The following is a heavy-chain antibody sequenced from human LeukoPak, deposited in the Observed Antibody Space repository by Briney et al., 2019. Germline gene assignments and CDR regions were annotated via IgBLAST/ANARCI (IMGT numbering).Heavy chain of an antibody. CDR2: ISGSAGTT. D-gene: IGHD3-22*01. Sequence: GGSLRLSCAASGFTFSTFAMSWVRQAPGKGLEWVSAISGSAGTTYYADSAKGRFTISRDNSKNTLYLQMNSLRAEDTAVYYCAKVQLTSVVITTPFDYWGQGTLVTVSS. CDR3: AKVQLTSVVITTPFDY. CDR1: GFTFSTFA. V-gene: IGHV3-23*01. J-gene: IGHJ4*02.